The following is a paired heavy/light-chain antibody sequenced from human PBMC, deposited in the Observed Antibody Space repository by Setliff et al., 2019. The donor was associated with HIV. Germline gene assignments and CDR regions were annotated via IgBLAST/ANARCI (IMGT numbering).Heavy chain of an antibody. D-gene: IGHD3-3*01. Sequence: VQLVESGGGVVQPGRSLRLSCVASGFTFSNYAMHWVRQAPGRGLEWVAVISYDGNNKYYADSVKGRFTISRDNSKNTLYLQMNSLRADDTAVYYCARDARFLEFQLCYLDNWGQGTVVTVSS. CDR2: ISYDGNNK. V-gene: IGHV3-30-3*01. J-gene: IGHJ4*02. CDR3: ARDARFLEFQLCYLDN. CDR1: GFTFSNYA.
Light chain of an antibody. CDR2: KAS. J-gene: IGKJ3*01. CDR1: QSISTW. Sequence: DIQMTQSPSTLSASVGDRVTITCRASQSISTWLAWYQQKPGKAPKLLIYKASTLQSGVPSRFSGSGSVTEFTLTISSLQPDDFATYYCQQYNDKGSTFGPGTKVDIK. V-gene: IGKV1-5*03. CDR3: QQYNDKGST.